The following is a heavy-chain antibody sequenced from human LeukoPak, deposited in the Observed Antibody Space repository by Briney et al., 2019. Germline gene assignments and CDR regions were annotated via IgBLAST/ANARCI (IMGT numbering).Heavy chain of an antibody. V-gene: IGHV3-20*04. CDR2: INWNGGSR. Sequence: GGSLRLSCAASGFNFDDYVMSWVRQAPGKGQEWVSGINWNGGSRGYADSVKGRFTISRDNAKNSLYLQMNSLRPEDTAVYYCAKEGDYYGSGSYRDGFDIWGQGTRATVSS. CDR1: GFNFDDYV. CDR3: AKEGDYYGSGSYRDGFDI. D-gene: IGHD3-10*01. J-gene: IGHJ3*02.